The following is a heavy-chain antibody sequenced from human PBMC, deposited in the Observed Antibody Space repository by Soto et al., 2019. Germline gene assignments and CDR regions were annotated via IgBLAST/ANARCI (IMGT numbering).Heavy chain of an antibody. CDR3: SGYGSGSYYRY. V-gene: IGHV4-59*08. Sequence: SETLSLTCTVSGGSISKYNWTWIRQPPGKGLEWIGYTHYSGNTNFNPSLKSRVTISVDTSKNQFSLKLRSVTAADTAVYYCSGYGSGSYYRYWGHGTLVTVSS. CDR1: GGSISKYN. J-gene: IGHJ4*01. CDR2: THYSGNT. D-gene: IGHD3-10*01.